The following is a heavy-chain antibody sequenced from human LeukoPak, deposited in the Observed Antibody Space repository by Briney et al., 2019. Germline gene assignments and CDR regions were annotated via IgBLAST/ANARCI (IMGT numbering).Heavy chain of an antibody. CDR3: ARDPGVGYYTAKYFQH. D-gene: IGHD3-22*01. J-gene: IGHJ1*01. V-gene: IGHV1-69*05. CDR2: IIPIFGTA. CDR1: GYTFTDYY. Sequence: SVKVSCKASGYTFTDYYMHWVRRAPGQGLEWMGRIIPIFGTANYAQKFQGRVTITTDESTSTAYMELSSLRSEDTAVYYCARDPGVGYYTAKYFQHWGQGTLVTVSS.